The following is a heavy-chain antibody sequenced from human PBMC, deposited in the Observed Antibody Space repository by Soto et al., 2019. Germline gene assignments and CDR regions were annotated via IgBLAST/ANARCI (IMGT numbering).Heavy chain of an antibody. CDR2: IWYDGSNK. CDR3: ARDSQVYQAILGYGMDV. D-gene: IGHD3-3*01. Sequence: QVQLVESGGGVVQPGRSLRLSCATSGLTFRSSGMHWVRQAPGKGLEWVAVIWYDGSNKYYADSVKGRFTISRDNSKNTLYLQMNSLRAEDTAVYYCARDSQVYQAILGYGMDVWGQGTTVTVSS. CDR1: GLTFRSSG. V-gene: IGHV3-33*01. J-gene: IGHJ6*02.